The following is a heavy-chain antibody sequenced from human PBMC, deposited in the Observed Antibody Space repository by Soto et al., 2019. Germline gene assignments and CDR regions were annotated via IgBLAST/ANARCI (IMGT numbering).Heavy chain of an antibody. CDR1: GGTFSSYA. V-gene: IGHV1-69*13. Sequence: PVKVSCKASGGTFSSYAISWVRQAPGEGLEWMGGIIPIFGTANYAQKFQGRVTITADESTSTAYMELSSLRSEDTAVYYCASNRYYDILTGYQHYYYYYGMDVWGQGTTVTVSS. J-gene: IGHJ6*02. CDR3: ASNRYYDILTGYQHYYYYYGMDV. D-gene: IGHD3-9*01. CDR2: IIPIFGTA.